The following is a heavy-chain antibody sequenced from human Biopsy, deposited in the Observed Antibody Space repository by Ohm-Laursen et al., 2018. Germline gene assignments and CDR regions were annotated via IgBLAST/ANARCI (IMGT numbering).Heavy chain of an antibody. CDR1: GGSISSYY. CDR3: ARGTGKYYVYGAFDI. Sequence: TLSLTCTVSGGSISSYYWSWIRQPPGKGLEWIGRIHTSGSTNHNISLKSRVTMSVDTSKNQFSLKLRSVTAADTAVYYCARGTGKYYVYGAFDIWGQGTMVTVSS. V-gene: IGHV4-4*07. J-gene: IGHJ3*02. D-gene: IGHD3/OR15-3a*01. CDR2: IHTSGST.